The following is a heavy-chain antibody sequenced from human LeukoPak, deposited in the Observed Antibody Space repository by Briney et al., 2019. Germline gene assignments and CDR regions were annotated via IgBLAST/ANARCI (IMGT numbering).Heavy chain of an antibody. J-gene: IGHJ6*03. CDR3: ARAIDSSYYYYWYYMDV. CDR1: GLTFSSYS. V-gene: IGHV3-21*01. D-gene: IGHD3-9*01. Sequence: KPGGSLRLSCAASGLTFSSYSMNWVRQAPGKGLEWVSSISSSSSYIYYADSVKGRFTISRDNAKNSLYLQMNSLRAEDTAVYYCARAIDSSYYYYWYYMDVWGKGTTVTVSS. CDR2: ISSSSSYI.